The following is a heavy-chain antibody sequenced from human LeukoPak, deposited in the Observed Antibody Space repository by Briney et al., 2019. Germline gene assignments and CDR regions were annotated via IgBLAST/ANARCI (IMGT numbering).Heavy chain of an antibody. J-gene: IGHJ1*01. V-gene: IGHV3-23*01. CDR1: GFTFSSYA. D-gene: IGHD1-26*01. CDR3: AKDRTYGGSYYGDFQH. Sequence: PGGSLRLSCAASGFTFSSYAMSWVRQAPGKGLEWVSAISGSGGSTYYADYVKGRFTISRDNSKNTLYLQMNSLRAEDTAVYYCAKDRTYGGSYYGDFQHWGQGTLVTVSS. CDR2: ISGSGGST.